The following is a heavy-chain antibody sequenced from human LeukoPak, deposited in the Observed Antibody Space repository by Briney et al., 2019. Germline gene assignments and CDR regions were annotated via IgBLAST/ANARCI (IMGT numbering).Heavy chain of an antibody. D-gene: IGHD6-6*01. CDR2: IYYSGST. CDR3: ATRLPVQEYSLDY. V-gene: IGHV4-39*07. Sequence: SESLSLTCTVSGDSISSSTYYWGWIRQPPGKGLEWIASIYYSGSTYYNPSPKSRVTISVDTSKKQFSLKLSSVTAADTAVYYCATRLPVQEYSLDYWGQGTLVTVSS. CDR1: GDSISSSTYY. J-gene: IGHJ4*02.